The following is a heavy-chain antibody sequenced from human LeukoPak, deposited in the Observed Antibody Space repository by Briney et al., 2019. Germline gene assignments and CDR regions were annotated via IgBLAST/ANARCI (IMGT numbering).Heavy chain of an antibody. J-gene: IGHJ4*02. V-gene: IGHV3-7*01. CDR2: IKQDGSEI. Sequence: GGSLRLSCAASGFTFSSYWMSWVRQAPGKGLEWVANIKQDGSEIYYVDSVKGRFTISRDNTKNSLYLQMNSLRVEDTAVYYCARDSSGLLWFGEFYYWGQGTLVTVSS. D-gene: IGHD3-10*01. CDR3: ARDSSGLLWFGEFYY. CDR1: GFTFSSYW.